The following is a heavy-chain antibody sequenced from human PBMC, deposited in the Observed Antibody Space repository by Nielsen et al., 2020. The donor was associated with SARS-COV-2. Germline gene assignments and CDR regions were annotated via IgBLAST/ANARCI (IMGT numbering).Heavy chain of an antibody. J-gene: IGHJ6*02. V-gene: IGHV4-39*01. CDR3: ARQRYYDILTTLPGGMDV. CDR1: GGSISSSSYY. CDR2: IYYSGST. Sequence: SETLSLTCTVSGGSISSSSYYWGWIRQPPGKGLEWIGSIYYSGSTYYNPSLKSRVTISVDTSKNQFSLKLSSVTAADTAVYYCARQRYYDILTTLPGGMDVWGQGTTVTVSS. D-gene: IGHD3-9*01.